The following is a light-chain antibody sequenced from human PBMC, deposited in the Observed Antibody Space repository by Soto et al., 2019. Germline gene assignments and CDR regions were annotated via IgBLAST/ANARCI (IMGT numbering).Light chain of an antibody. CDR3: ASWDDTLFGRV. J-gene: IGLJ3*02. CDR1: SSNIATNY. CDR2: SNT. Sequence: QSVLTQPPSVSGTPGQGVTISCSGGSSNIATNYVYWYQLLPGTAPNLVIFSNTIRPPRVPDRFSGSKSGASAPLVISGLRCEDEADYCCASWDDTLFGRVFGGGTKVTVL. V-gene: IGLV1-47*02.